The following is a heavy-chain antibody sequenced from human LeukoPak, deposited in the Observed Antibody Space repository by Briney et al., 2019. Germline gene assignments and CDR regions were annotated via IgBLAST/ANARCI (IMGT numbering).Heavy chain of an antibody. CDR3: AKSPRGYSYGDYFDY. CDR1: GFTFSSYA. V-gene: IGHV3-23*01. D-gene: IGHD5-18*01. Sequence: GSLRLSCAASGFTFSSYAMSWVRQAPGKGLEWVSAISGSGGSTYYADSVKGRFTISRDNSKNTLYLQMNSLRAEDTAVYYCAKSPRGYSYGDYFDYWGQGTLVTVSS. J-gene: IGHJ4*02. CDR2: ISGSGGST.